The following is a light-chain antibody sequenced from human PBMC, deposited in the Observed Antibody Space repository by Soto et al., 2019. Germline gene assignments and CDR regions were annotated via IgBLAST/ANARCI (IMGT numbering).Light chain of an antibody. V-gene: IGKV2-28*01. CDR3: MQALQVPIT. Sequence: DIVMTQIPVSLPVTPGEPASISCKSSQSLLHSHGYNYMDWYLQKPGQSPQLLIYFGYYRASGVPDRFSGSGSGTNFTLRISRVETDDFGIYYCMQALQVPITFGQGTRLEIK. CDR2: FGY. CDR1: QSLLHSHGYNY. J-gene: IGKJ5*01.